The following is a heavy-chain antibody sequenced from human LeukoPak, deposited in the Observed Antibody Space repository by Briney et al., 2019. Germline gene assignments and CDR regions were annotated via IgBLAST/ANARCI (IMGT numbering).Heavy chain of an antibody. V-gene: IGHV4-59*01. CDR3: ARYLRQPGTFYLDH. CDR1: GASISSGY. D-gene: IGHD3-16*01. Sequence: PSETLSLTCTVSGASISSGYWTWIRQPPGMGLEWIGYIYYSGSTNYNPSLKSRVTMSVDTSRNQFSLELPSVTAADSAVYYCARYLRQPGTFYLDHWGQGTLVTVSS. CDR2: IYYSGST. J-gene: IGHJ4*02.